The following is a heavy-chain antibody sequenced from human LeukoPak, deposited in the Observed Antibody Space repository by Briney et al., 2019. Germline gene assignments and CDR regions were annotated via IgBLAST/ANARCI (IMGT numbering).Heavy chain of an antibody. Sequence: GGSLRLSCAASGFDFSTYATSWVRQAPGKGLEWVSTISDSGGSTYNADSVKGRFTISRDDSKNTLYLQMNSLRAEDTAVYYCALKTGFDYWGQGTLVTVSS. CDR3: ALKTGFDY. CDR2: ISDSGGST. V-gene: IGHV3-23*01. J-gene: IGHJ4*02. D-gene: IGHD1-14*01. CDR1: GFDFSTYA.